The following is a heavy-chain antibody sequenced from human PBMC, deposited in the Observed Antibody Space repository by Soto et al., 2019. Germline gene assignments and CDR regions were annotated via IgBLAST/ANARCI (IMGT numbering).Heavy chain of an antibody. Sequence: QVQLQESGPGLVKPSGTLSLTCAVSGGSISSNNWWSWVRQPPGKGLEWIGEIDQSGSTNYNPYLKSRVTISADKSMNQLSLRLSSVTAADTAVYYCARHYDYAKYVWGQGTTVTVSS. V-gene: IGHV4-4*02. J-gene: IGHJ6*02. CDR3: ARHYDYAKYV. CDR1: GGSISSNNW. CDR2: IDQSGST.